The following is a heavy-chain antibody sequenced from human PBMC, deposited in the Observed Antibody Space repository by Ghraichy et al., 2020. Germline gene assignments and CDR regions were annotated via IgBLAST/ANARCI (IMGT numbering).Heavy chain of an antibody. V-gene: IGHV3-23*01. J-gene: IGHJ4*02. CDR3: AKDHEYYYDS. D-gene: IGHD3-22*01. CDR2: ISGSGGST. Sequence: GESLNISCAASGFTFSSYAMSWVREAPGKGLEWVSAISGSGGSTYYADSVKGRFTISGDNSKNTLYLQMNSLRAEDTAVYYCAKDHEYYYDSRGQGTLVTVSS. CDR1: GFTFSSYA.